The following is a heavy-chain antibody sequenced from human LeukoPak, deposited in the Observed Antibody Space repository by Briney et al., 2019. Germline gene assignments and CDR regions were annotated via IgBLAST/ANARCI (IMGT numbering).Heavy chain of an antibody. D-gene: IGHD2-8*02. CDR2: INPTGTGT. J-gene: IGHJ4*02. CDR3: AREESGGYFDY. Sequence: ASVKVACKASGYTFSNYYMHWVRQAPGQGLEWMGLINPTGTGTNYAQKFRGRVTLTRDTSTTTVYMELSSLRSEDSAVYYCAREESGGYFDYWGQGTLVTVSS. CDR1: GYTFSNYY. V-gene: IGHV1-46*01.